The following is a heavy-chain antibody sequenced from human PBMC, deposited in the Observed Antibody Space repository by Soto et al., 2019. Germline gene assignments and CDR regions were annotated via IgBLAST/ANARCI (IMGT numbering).Heavy chain of an antibody. CDR2: IYYSGRT. Sequence: SETLSLTCTVSGGSISSRSYYWGWIRQPPGKGLEWVGTIYYSGRTYYNPSLKSRVTISADTPKNQFSLKMNSVTAADTAVYYCARQYCSNTNCFHYYYYGMDVWGQGTTVTVSS. CDR1: GGSISSRSYY. V-gene: IGHV4-39*01. J-gene: IGHJ6*02. CDR3: ARQYCSNTNCFHYYYYGMDV. D-gene: IGHD2-2*01.